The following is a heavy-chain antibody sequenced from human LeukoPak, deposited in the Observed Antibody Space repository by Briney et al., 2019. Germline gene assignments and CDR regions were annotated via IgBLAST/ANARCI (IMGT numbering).Heavy chain of an antibody. V-gene: IGHV5-51*01. CDR3: ARQYPGGYYDSRGYGDY. D-gene: IGHD3-22*01. J-gene: IGHJ4*02. Sequence: GESLKISCKGSGYSFGNYWIAWVRQMPGKGLEWMGIIYPDDSETRYSPPFQGQVTISADKSISTAYLQWSSLKASDTAMYYCARQYPGGYYDSRGYGDYWGQGTLVSVSS. CDR2: IYPDDSET. CDR1: GYSFGNYW.